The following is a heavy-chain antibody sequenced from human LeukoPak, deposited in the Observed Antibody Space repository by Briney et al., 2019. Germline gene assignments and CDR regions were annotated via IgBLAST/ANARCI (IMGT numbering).Heavy chain of an antibody. Sequence: ALRQSCTATGFIFRYYAMSGVRQAAARGREGVGFIRSKAYCGTTEYAACVKGRFNISRDVSKSIASLQKNSLKTKDPAVYYCTRELITMKIFLKYYYYYHGMDVWGQETTVSVSS. CDR2: IRSKAYCGTT. D-gene: IGHD3-3*01. CDR1: GFIFRYYA. CDR3: TRELITMKIFLKYYYYYHGMDV. J-gene: IGHJ6*02. V-gene: IGHV3-49*04.